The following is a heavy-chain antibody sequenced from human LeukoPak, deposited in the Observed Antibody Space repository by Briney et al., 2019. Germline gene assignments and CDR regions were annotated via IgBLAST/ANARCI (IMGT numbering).Heavy chain of an antibody. CDR3: AKGGTSYYMDV. V-gene: IGHV3-33*06. CDR2: IWYDGSNK. Sequence: GGSLRLSCAATGFTFSSYGMHWVRQAPGKGLEWVAVIWYDGSNKYCADSVKGRFTISRDNSKNTLYLQMNSLRAEDTAVYYCAKGGTSYYMDVWGKGTTVTVSS. D-gene: IGHD2-2*01. CDR1: GFTFSSYG. J-gene: IGHJ6*03.